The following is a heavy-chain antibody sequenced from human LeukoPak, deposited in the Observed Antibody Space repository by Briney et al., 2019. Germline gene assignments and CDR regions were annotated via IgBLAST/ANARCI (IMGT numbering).Heavy chain of an antibody. J-gene: IGHJ4*02. CDR2: INPDGSAT. CDR1: GFTFSSYW. V-gene: IGHV3-74*01. CDR3: ARERDVLGASTAY. D-gene: IGHD3-16*01. Sequence: GGSLRLSCAASGFTFSSYWMYWVRQAPGQGLVWVSHINPDGSATNYADSVKGRFTISRDNSKNTLYLQMNSLRVEDTAVYYCARERDVLGASTAYWGQGTLVTVSS.